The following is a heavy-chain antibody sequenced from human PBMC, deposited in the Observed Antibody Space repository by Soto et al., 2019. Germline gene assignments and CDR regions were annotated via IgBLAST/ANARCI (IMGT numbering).Heavy chain of an antibody. CDR3: ARGPLE. V-gene: IGHV1-2*02. CDR2: IDPDSGDT. CDR1: GCTFTGYY. J-gene: IGHJ4*02. Sequence: QVRLEQSGAEVKKPGASVTVSCKASGCTFTGYYLHWVRQAPGQGPEWVGKIDPDSGDTDQSQKFQGRVTLTRDTAIDTAYMELTRLTLDDTAIYYCARGPLEWGQGTLVTVSS.